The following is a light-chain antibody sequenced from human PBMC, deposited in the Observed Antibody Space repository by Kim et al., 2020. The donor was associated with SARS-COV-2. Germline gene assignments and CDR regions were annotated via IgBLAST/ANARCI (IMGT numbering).Light chain of an antibody. J-gene: IGLJ3*02. CDR3: NSRDSSGDHPLVM. V-gene: IGLV3-19*01. Sequence: GQTVRITGQISSRRNCYPSWYQQMPAQAPLLFIFGKDNRPSGIPDRFSGSSSGNTASLTITGAQAEDEAEYYCNSRDSSGDHPLVMFGGGTQLTVL. CDR2: GKD. CDR1: SRRNCY.